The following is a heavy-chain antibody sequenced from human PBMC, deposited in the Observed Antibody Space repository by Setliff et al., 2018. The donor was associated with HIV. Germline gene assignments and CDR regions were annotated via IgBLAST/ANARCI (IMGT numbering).Heavy chain of an antibody. CDR3: ARGPYYYDSSGPFDY. V-gene: IGHV4-61*09. D-gene: IGHD3-22*01. CDR1: GGSITSGNYF. Sequence: ASETLSLTCTVSGGSITSGNYFWTWIRQPAGKGLEWIGHIYTDGSTNYNPSFRSRVTISVDTSKNQFSLKLSSVTAADTAVYYCARGPYYYDSSGPFDYWGQGTLVTVSS. J-gene: IGHJ4*02. CDR2: IYTDGST.